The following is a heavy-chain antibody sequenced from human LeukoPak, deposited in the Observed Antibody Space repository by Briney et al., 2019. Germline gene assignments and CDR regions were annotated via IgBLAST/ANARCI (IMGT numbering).Heavy chain of an antibody. J-gene: IGHJ4*02. CDR2: IKQDESEK. V-gene: IGHV3-7*01. CDR3: ARALDSSSSRYQAFEE. Sequence: SGGSLRLSCSASGFTFSNYWMSWVRQAPGKGLEWVANIKQDESEKYYVDSVKGRFTISRDNAKSSLYLQMNSLRAEDTAVYYCARALDSSSSRYQAFEEWGQEPWSPSPQ. D-gene: IGHD2-2*01. CDR1: GFTFSNYW.